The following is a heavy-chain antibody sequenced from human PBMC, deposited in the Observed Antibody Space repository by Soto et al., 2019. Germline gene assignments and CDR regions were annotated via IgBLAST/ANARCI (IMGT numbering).Heavy chain of an antibody. D-gene: IGHD2-2*03. Sequence: EVQLLESGGGLVQPGGPLRPPWEASGSTFGTSAMGWVRQAPGKGLEWVSTISDSGSTYYADSVKGRFTISRDNSKNTLYLQMNSLRAEDTAVFYCAKVWGEDGYCSRTSCLYYFHHWGQGTLVTVSS. CDR1: GSTFGTSA. CDR3: AKVWGEDGYCSRTSCLYYFHH. J-gene: IGHJ4*02. CDR2: ISDSGST. V-gene: IGHV3-23*01.